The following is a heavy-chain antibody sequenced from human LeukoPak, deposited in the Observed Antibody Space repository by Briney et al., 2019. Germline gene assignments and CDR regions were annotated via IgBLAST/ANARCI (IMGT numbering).Heavy chain of an antibody. D-gene: IGHD2-15*01. V-gene: IGHV4-4*07. CDR2: IYTSGST. Sequence: PSETLSLTCSISAGSIRSYYWSWVRQPAGKGLEWIGRIYTSGSTNYNPSLKSRVTMSVDTSKNQFSLKLSSVTAADTAVYYCARQYTPWYFDLWGRGTLVTVSS. J-gene: IGHJ2*01. CDR3: ARQYTPWYFDL. CDR1: AGSIRSYY.